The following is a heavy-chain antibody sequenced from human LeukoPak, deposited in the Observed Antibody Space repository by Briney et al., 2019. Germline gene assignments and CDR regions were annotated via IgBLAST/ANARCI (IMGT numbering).Heavy chain of an antibody. CDR1: GGSISSGSYY. CDR2: IYYSGST. CDR3: ARDLRYGGVGY. Sequence: SQTLSLTCTVSGGSISSGSYYWSWIRQPPGKGLEWIGYIYYSGSTNYNPSLKSRVTISVDTSKNQFSLKLSSVTAADTAVYYCARDLRYGGVGYWGQGTLVTVSS. V-gene: IGHV4-61*01. D-gene: IGHD4-23*01. J-gene: IGHJ4*02.